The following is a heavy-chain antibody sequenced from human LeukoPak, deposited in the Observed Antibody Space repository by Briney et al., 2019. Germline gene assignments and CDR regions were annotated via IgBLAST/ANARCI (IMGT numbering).Heavy chain of an antibody. CDR1: VDSVSINSAA. Sequence: SQTLSLTRAISVDSVSINSAAWNWIRQSPSRGLEWLGRTYYKSKWYNDYAVSVKSRITINSDTPKNQFSLQLNSVTPEDTAVYYCARGQWDYGDYFRFDSWGQGTLVTVSS. D-gene: IGHD4-17*01. J-gene: IGHJ4*02. CDR2: TYYKSKWYN. CDR3: ARGQWDYGDYFRFDS. V-gene: IGHV6-1*01.